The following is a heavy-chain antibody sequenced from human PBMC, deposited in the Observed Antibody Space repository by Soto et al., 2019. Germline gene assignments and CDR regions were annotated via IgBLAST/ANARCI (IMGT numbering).Heavy chain of an antibody. J-gene: IGHJ4*02. CDR1: GFTFNIYG. CDR3: AKDQAPGQGSFES. D-gene: IGHD6-6*01. CDR2: ISYDESNQ. Sequence: GWSLRLSCAASGFTFNIYGMHWVRQAPDKGLEWGAVISYDESNQYYADSVKGRFTISRDNYKNTLFLQMNSLRADDTAVYYCAKDQAPGQGSFESWGEGTLVTLSS. V-gene: IGHV3-30*18.